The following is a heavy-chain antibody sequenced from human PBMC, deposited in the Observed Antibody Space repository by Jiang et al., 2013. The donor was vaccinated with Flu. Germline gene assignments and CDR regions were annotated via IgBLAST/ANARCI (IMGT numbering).Heavy chain of an antibody. CDR2: IDPSDSYT. J-gene: IGHJ4*02. D-gene: IGHD3-22*01. CDR1: GYSFTSYW. CDR3: ARRPYETSPIEY. V-gene: IGHV5-10-1*01. Sequence: ISCKGSGYSFTSYWISWVRQMPGKGLEWMGRIDPSDSYTNYSPSFQGHVTISADKSISTAYLQWSSLKASDTAMYYCARRPYETSPIEYWGQGTLVIVSS.